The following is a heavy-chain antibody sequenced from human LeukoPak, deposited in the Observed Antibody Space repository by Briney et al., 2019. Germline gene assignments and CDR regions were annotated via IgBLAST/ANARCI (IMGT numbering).Heavy chain of an antibody. CDR2: IIPILGIA. CDR3: ARSASGSRTWDY. Sequence: SVKVSCKASGGTFSSYAISWVRQAPGQGLEWMGRIIPILGIANYAQKFQGRVTITADKSTSTAYMELSSLRSEDTAVYYCARSASGSRTWDYWGQGTLVTVSS. J-gene: IGHJ4*02. D-gene: IGHD1-26*01. CDR1: GGTFSSYA. V-gene: IGHV1-69*04.